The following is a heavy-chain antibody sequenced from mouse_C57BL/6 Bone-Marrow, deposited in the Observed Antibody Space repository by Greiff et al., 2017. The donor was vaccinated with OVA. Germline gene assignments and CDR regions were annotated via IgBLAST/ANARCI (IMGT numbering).Heavy chain of an antibody. Sequence: EVQLQQSGPELVKPGASVKISCKASGYTFTDYYMNWVKQSHGKSLEWIGDINPNNGGTSYNQKFKGKATLTVDKSSSTAYMELRSLTSEDSAVYYCARGRDCYYWFAYWGQGTLVTVSA. CDR1: GYTFTDYY. V-gene: IGHV1-26*01. D-gene: IGHD2-3*01. CDR2: INPNNGGT. CDR3: ARGRDCYYWFAY. J-gene: IGHJ3*01.